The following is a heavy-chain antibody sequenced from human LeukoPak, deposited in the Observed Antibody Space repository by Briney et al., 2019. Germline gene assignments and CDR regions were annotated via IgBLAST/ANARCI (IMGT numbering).Heavy chain of an antibody. CDR2: VYYSGST. CDR3: AGHGSGSYYRFDY. Sequence: SETLSLTCTVSNGSISSTTYYWGWIRRPPGRGLEWIGSVYYSGSTYYNPSLKSRVTISVDTSKGQFSLTLSSVTAADTAVYYCAGHGSGSYYRFDYWGQGTLVTVSS. D-gene: IGHD3-10*01. CDR1: NGSISSTTYY. J-gene: IGHJ4*02. V-gene: IGHV4-39*01.